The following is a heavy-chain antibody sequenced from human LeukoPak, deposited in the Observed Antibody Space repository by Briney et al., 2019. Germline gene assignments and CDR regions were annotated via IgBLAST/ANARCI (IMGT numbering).Heavy chain of an antibody. CDR3: ARDRYFDWLHTTYGMDV. CDR1: GYTFTSYG. D-gene: IGHD3-9*01. V-gene: IGHV1-18*01. Sequence: ASVKVSCKASGYTFTSYGISWVRQAPGQGLEWMGWISAYNGNTNYAQKLQGRVTMTTDTSTSTAYMELRSLRSDDTAVYYCARDRYFDWLHTTYGMDVWGQGTTVTVSS. CDR2: ISAYNGNT. J-gene: IGHJ6*02.